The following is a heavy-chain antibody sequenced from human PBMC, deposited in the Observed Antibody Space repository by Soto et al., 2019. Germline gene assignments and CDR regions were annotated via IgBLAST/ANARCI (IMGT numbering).Heavy chain of an antibody. J-gene: IGHJ6*02. Sequence: ASVKVSCKASGYTFTSYGISWVRQAPGQGLEWMGWISAYNGNTNYAQKLQGRVTMTTDTSASTAYMELSSLRSEDTAVYYCARTGYRYYYYYYGMDVWGQGTTVTVSS. CDR2: ISAYNGNT. CDR3: ARTGYRYYYYYYGMDV. D-gene: IGHD5-18*01. CDR1: GYTFTSYG. V-gene: IGHV1-18*01.